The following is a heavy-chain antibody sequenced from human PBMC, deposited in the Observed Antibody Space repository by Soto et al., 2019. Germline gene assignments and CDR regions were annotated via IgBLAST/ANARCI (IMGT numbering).Heavy chain of an antibody. CDR3: ARGQGEYCTGGSCYANYYYSGMDV. CDR1: GYTFTSYG. CDR2: ISAYDGHT. Sequence: ASVKVSCKASGYTFTSYGITWVRQAPGQGLEWVGWISAYDGHTSSAQKLQDRVTMTTDTSTSTAYMDLRSLKSDDSAVYYCARGQGEYCTGGSCYANYYYSGMDVWGQGTTVTVS. V-gene: IGHV1-18*01. D-gene: IGHD2-15*01. J-gene: IGHJ6*02.